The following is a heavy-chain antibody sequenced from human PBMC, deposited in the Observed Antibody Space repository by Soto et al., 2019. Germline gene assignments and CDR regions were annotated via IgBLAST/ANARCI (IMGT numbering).Heavy chain of an antibody. Sequence: EVQLVESGGGLVQPGGSLKLSCAASGFTFSGSAMHWVRQASGKGLEWVGRIRSKANSYATAYAASVKGRFTISRDDSKNTAYLQMNSLKTEXTXVYXXXXSRDGYNFYYYYGMDVWGQGTTVTVSS. V-gene: IGHV3-73*02. J-gene: IGHJ6*02. D-gene: IGHD5-12*01. CDR1: GFTFSGSA. CDR2: IRSKANSYAT. CDR3: XXSRDGYNFYYYYGMDV.